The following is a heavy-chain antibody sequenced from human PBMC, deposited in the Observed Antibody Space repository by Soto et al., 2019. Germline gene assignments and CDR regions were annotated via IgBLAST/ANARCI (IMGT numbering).Heavy chain of an antibody. D-gene: IGHD6-6*01. CDR2: ISSNGIGT. V-gene: IGHV3-64*01. Sequence: EVQLVESGGGLAQPGGSLRLSCAASGFTLSSDAMDWVRQAPGKGLEYVSGISSNGIGTYYANSVKGRFTISRDNSKNTVYLQMNSLRPEDMAVYYCARLARADYYYMDLWGKGTTVTVS. CDR1: GFTLSSDA. J-gene: IGHJ6*03. CDR3: ARLARADYYYMDL.